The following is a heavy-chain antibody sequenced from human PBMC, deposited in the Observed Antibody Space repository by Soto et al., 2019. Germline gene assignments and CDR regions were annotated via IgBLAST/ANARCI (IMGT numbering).Heavy chain of an antibody. CDR3: ARHEVSRGVTFPFDY. D-gene: IGHD3-10*01. CDR2: IYSSGST. CDR1: GGSVSGRTYY. J-gene: IGHJ4*02. Sequence: SETLSLTCTVSGGSVSGRTYYWAWIRQPPGKGLECIAIIYSSGSTYYNPSLKSRVTISIDASKNQFSLRLSSMTAADTAVYYCARHEVSRGVTFPFDYWGRGSLVTVSS. V-gene: IGHV4-39*01.